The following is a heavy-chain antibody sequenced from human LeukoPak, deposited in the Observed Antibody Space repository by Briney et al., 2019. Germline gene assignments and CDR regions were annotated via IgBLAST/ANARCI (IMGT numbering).Heavy chain of an antibody. Sequence: PSETLSLTCTVSGGSISSYYWSWIRQPAGKGLEWIGEINHSGSTNYNPSLKSRVTISVDTSKNQFSLKLSSVTAADTAVYYCARVRGYCSSTSCYTGANYYYYYMDVWGKGTTVTVSS. J-gene: IGHJ6*03. CDR2: INHSGST. D-gene: IGHD2-2*02. CDR1: GGSISSYY. CDR3: ARVRGYCSSTSCYTGANYYYYYMDV. V-gene: IGHV4-34*01.